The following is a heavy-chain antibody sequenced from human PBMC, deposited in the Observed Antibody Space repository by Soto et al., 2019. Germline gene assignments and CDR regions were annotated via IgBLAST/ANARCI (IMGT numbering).Heavy chain of an antibody. Sequence: SETLSLTCTVSGGSISSGGYYWSWIRQHPGKGLEWIGYIYYSGSTYYNPSLKSRVTISVDTSKNQFSLKLSSVTAADTAVYYCARGISDLGYSSSWYWFAPWGQGTLVTVSS. D-gene: IGHD6-13*01. J-gene: IGHJ5*02. CDR3: ARGISDLGYSSSWYWFAP. CDR1: GGSISSGGYY. CDR2: IYYSGST. V-gene: IGHV4-31*02.